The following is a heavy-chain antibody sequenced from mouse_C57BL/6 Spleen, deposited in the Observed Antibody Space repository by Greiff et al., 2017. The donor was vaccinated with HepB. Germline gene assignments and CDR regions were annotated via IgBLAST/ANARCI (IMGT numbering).Heavy chain of an antibody. Sequence: QVQLQQSGAELVKPGASVKLSCKASGYTFTSYWMQGVKQRPGQGLEWIGEIDPSDCYTNYNQKFKGKATLTVDTSSSTAYMQRSSLTSEDSAVYYCARGWIGYFDYWGQGTTLTVSS. V-gene: IGHV1-50*01. CDR1: GYTFTSYW. D-gene: IGHD2-3*01. CDR3: ARGWIGYFDY. CDR2: IDPSDCYT. J-gene: IGHJ2*01.